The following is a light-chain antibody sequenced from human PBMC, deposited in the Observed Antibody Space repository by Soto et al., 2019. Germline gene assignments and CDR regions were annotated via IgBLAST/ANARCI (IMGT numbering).Light chain of an antibody. CDR2: KAS. V-gene: IGKV1-5*03. J-gene: IGKJ1*01. Sequence: DIPMTQSPSTLSGSVGDRVTITCLASQTISSWLAWYQQKPGKAPKLLIYKASTLKSGVPSRFSGSGSGTEFTLTISSLQPDDFATYYCQHYNSYSEAFGQGTKVEL. CDR3: QHYNSYSEA. CDR1: QTISSW.